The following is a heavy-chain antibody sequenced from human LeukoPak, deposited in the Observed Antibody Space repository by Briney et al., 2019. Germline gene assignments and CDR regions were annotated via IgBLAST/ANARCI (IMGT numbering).Heavy chain of an antibody. V-gene: IGHV4-31*03. CDR1: GGSISSGGYY. CDR3: AREVQAQFRAAAGYNWFDL. CDR2: IYYSGST. D-gene: IGHD6-13*01. Sequence: SETLSLTCTVSGGSISSGGYYWSWIRQHPGKGLEWIGYIYYSGSTYYNPSLKSRVTISVDTSKNQFSLKLSSVTAADTAVYYCAREVQAQFRAAAGYNWFDLWGQGTLVTVSS. J-gene: IGHJ5*02.